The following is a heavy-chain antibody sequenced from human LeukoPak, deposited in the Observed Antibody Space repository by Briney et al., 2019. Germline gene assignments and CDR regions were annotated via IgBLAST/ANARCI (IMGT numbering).Heavy chain of an antibody. D-gene: IGHD3-10*01. CDR2: ISSSGSTI. CDR1: GLTFSSYE. Sequence: GGSLRLSRAASGLTFSSYEMNWVRHAPGKGLEWVSYISSSGSTIYYADSVKGRFTISRDNAKNSLFLQMSSLRAEDTAVYYCASSDIDTTMVDAFDIWGQGTTVTVSS. V-gene: IGHV3-48*03. CDR3: ASSDIDTTMVDAFDI. J-gene: IGHJ3*02.